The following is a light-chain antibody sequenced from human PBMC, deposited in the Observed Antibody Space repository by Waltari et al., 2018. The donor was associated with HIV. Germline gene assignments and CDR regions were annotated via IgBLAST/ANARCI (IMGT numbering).Light chain of an antibody. CDR1: QGIRND. CDR2: GAS. Sequence: DIQMTQSPASLSASVGDRVTITCRASQGIRNDLGWYQQKPGKAPKRLIFGASSLQSGVPSRFSGSGSGTEFTLTISSLQPEDFAVYYCQQYSNWPRTFGQGTKVEIK. J-gene: IGKJ1*01. CDR3: QQYSNWPRT. V-gene: IGKV1-17*01.